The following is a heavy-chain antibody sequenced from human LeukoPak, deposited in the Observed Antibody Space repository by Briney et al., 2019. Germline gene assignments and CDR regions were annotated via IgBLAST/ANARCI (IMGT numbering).Heavy chain of an antibody. Sequence: SETLSLTCAVSGGSISSGTYYWNWIRQHPGKGLEWIGHIYNSGSAYYNPSLMSRVSISIDTSENQFSLKLSSVTAADTAVYYCASTHCASPSCYSYYYSGLDVWGQGTTVTVSS. CDR3: ASTHCASPSCYSYYYSGLDV. V-gene: IGHV4-31*11. CDR2: IYNSGSA. J-gene: IGHJ6*02. CDR1: GGSISSGTYY. D-gene: IGHD2-2*01.